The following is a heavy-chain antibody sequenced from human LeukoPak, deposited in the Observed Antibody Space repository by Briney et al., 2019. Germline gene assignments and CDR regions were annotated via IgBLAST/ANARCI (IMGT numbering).Heavy chain of an antibody. CDR2: ISYDGSNK. CDR1: GFTFSSYG. D-gene: IGHD4-11*01. V-gene: IGHV3-30*03. CDR3: ARGPPARLPTYYFDY. Sequence: GGSLRLSCAASGFTFSSYGMHWVRQAPGKGLEWVAVISYDGSNKYYADSVKGRFTISRDNSKNTLYLQMNSLRSEDTAVYYCARGPPARLPTYYFDYWGQGTLVTVSS. J-gene: IGHJ4*02.